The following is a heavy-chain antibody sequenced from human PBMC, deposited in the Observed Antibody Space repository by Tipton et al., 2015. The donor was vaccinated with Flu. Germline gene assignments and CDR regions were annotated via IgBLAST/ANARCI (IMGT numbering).Heavy chain of an antibody. CDR2: IYYSGST. D-gene: IGHD4-17*01. CDR3: ARGALHDYGDAGSDY. CDR1: GGSISSYY. V-gene: IGHV4-59*12. Sequence: TLSLTCTVSGGSISSYYWSWIRQPPGKGLEWIGYIYYSGSTNYNPSLKSRVTISVDTSKNQFSLKLSSVTAADTAVYYCARGALHDYGDAGSDYWGQGTLVTVSS. J-gene: IGHJ4*02.